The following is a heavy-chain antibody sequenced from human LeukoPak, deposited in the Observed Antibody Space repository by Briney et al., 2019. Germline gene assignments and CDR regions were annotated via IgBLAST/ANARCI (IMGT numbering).Heavy chain of an antibody. J-gene: IGHJ4*02. Sequence: GGSLRLSCAASGFTFSNYAMHWVRQAPGKGLEWVAIVAYDGGNKYYADSVKGRFTISRENFKNTVYLQLNSLRAEDTALYYCAKSSGATLHTQDHWGQGTLVTVSS. D-gene: IGHD4-11*01. CDR1: GFTFSNYA. CDR3: AKSSGATLHTQDH. CDR2: VAYDGGNK. V-gene: IGHV3-30-3*02.